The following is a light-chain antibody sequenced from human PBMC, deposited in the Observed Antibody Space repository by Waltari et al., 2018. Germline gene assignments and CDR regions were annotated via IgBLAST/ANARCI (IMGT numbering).Light chain of an antibody. CDR1: SSAFGGYNF. V-gene: IGLV2-14*03. CDR2: GVS. Sequence: QSALTQPASVSGSPGQSITISCTGTSSAFGGYNFVSWYQQHPGKAPKLMIYGVSDRPSGVSNRFSGSKSGNTASLAISGLQAEDEADYYCSSSTSSNTWVFGGGTKLTVL. CDR3: SSSTSSNTWV. J-gene: IGLJ3*02.